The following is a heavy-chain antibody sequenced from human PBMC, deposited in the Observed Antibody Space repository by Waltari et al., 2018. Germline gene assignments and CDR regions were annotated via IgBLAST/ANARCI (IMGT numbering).Heavy chain of an antibody. CDR1: GDPGSGSYW. J-gene: IGHJ4*02. Sequence: QVQLQESGPGRVKPSGTLPVTSAPAGDPGSGSYWWSWVRQPPGKGLEWIGQIHGSGRSNYNPSLESRVTISIDTSNNHFSLKVTSATAADTAVYYCARDRGRGLYLDSWGQGTLVTVSP. CDR2: IHGSGRS. D-gene: IGHD2-15*01. V-gene: IGHV4-4*02. CDR3: ARDRGRGLYLDS.